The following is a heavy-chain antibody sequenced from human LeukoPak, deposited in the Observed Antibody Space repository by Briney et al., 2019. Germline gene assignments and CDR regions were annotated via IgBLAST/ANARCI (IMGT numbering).Heavy chain of an antibody. CDR3: ARHARVLWFGDRGYFDY. V-gene: IGHV4-34*01. CDR1: GGSFSGYY. Sequence: PSETLSLTCAVYGGSFSGYYWSWIRQPPGKGLEWIGEINHSGSTNYNPSLKSRVTISVDTSKNQFSLKLSSVTAADTAVYYCARHARVLWFGDRGYFDYWGQGTLVTVSS. CDR2: INHSGST. J-gene: IGHJ4*02. D-gene: IGHD3-10*01.